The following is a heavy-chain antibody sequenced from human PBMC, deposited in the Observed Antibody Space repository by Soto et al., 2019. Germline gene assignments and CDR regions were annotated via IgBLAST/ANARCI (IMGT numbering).Heavy chain of an antibody. J-gene: IGHJ4*02. CDR3: AKIGHSVGATRPYYYFDY. D-gene: IGHD1-26*01. Sequence: GGSLRLSCAASGFSFSNFAVNWVRQAPGKGLEWVSTISGSGGTTYYADSVKGRFTISRDNSKDTLYLQMNRLRAEDTAVYYCAKIGHSVGATRPYYYFDYWGPGTLVTVSS. CDR2: ISGSGGTT. V-gene: IGHV3-23*01. CDR1: GFSFSNFA.